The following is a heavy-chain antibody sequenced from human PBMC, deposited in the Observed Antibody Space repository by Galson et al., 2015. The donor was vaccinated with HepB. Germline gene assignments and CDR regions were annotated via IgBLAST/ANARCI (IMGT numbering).Heavy chain of an antibody. Sequence: SLRLSCAASGFTFSSYGMHWVRQAPGKGLEWVAVISYDGSNKYYADSVKGRFTISRDNSKNTLYLQMNSLRAEDTAVYYCAKEKGSSLRKKNYYYYGMDVWGQGTTVTVSS. V-gene: IGHV3-30*18. J-gene: IGHJ6*02. CDR2: ISYDGSNK. CDR3: AKEKGSSLRKKNYYYYGMDV. D-gene: IGHD2-2*01. CDR1: GFTFSSYG.